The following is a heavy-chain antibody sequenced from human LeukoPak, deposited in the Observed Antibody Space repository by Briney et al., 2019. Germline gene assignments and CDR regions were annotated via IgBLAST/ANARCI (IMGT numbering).Heavy chain of an antibody. Sequence: GGSLRLSCAASGFPFSSYAMSWVRQAPGKGLEWVSAISGSGGSTYYADSVKGRFTISRDNSKNTLYLQMNSLRAEDTAVYYCVVILVPGGVWHFDCWGRGTLVTVS. CDR3: VVILVPGGVWHFDC. CDR2: ISGSGGST. D-gene: IGHD2-2*01. V-gene: IGHV3-23*01. J-gene: IGHJ2*01. CDR1: GFPFSSYA.